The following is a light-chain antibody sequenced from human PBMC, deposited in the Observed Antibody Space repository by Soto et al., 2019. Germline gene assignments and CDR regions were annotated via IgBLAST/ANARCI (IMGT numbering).Light chain of an antibody. J-gene: IGKJ5*01. CDR3: QQTYTTPEIT. CDR1: QSISIS. V-gene: IGKV1-39*01. Sequence: DIHITQSPSSLSATVGDRVTITCRASQSISISLNWYQLKPGKAPNLLMYGASYLKSGVPTRFSGSGSGTDFTLTISSLQPEDFAAYYCQQTYTTPEITFGQGTRLEIK. CDR2: GAS.